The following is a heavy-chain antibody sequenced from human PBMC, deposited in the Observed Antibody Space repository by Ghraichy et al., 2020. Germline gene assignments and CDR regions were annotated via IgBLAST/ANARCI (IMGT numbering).Heavy chain of an antibody. CDR1: GFSLSNARMG. D-gene: IGHD6-13*01. J-gene: IGHJ6*02. CDR3: ARTVTSSSWYGEVYYYGMDV. CDR2: IFSNDEK. Sequence: SGPTLVKPTETLTLTCTVSGFSLSNARMGVSWIRQPPGKALEWLAHIFSNDEKSYSTSLKSRITISKDTSKSQVVLTMTNMDPVDTATYYCARTVTSSSWYGEVYYYGMDVWGQGTTVTVSS. V-gene: IGHV2-26*01.